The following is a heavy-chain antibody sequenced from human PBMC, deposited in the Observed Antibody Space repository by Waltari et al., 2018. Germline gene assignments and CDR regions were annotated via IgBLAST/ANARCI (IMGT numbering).Heavy chain of an antibody. CDR1: GVSFSGYY. V-gene: IGHV4-34*01. CDR2: INHSGST. CDR3: ARRTIWFGELFAFDI. Sequence: QVQLQQWGAGLLKPSETLSLTCAVYGVSFSGYYWSWIRQPPGQGLEWIGEINHSGSTNYNPSLKSRVTISVDTSKNQFSLKLSSVTAADTAVYYCARRTIWFGELFAFDIWGQGTMVTV. J-gene: IGHJ3*02. D-gene: IGHD3-10*01.